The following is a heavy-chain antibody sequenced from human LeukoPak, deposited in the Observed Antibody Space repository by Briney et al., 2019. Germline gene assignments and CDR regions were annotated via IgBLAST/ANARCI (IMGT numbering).Heavy chain of an antibody. V-gene: IGHV4-59*01. CDR3: ARDLGIQLWLGWFDP. CDR1: GGSISGYY. Sequence: SETLSLTCTVSGGSISGYYWSWIRQPPGKGLEWIGYIYYSGSTNYNPSLKSRVTISVDTSKNQFSLKLSSVTAADTAVYYCARDLGIQLWLGWFDPWGQGTLVTVSS. CDR2: IYYSGST. D-gene: IGHD5-18*01. J-gene: IGHJ5*02.